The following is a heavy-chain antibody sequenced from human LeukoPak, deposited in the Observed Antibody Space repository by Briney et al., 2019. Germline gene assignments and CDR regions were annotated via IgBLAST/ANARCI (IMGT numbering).Heavy chain of an antibody. D-gene: IGHD3-3*01. CDR2: INPSVGST. CDR1: GYTFTSYF. CDR3: WRPAFGVAAGSDF. V-gene: IGHV1-46*01. J-gene: IGHJ4*02. Sequence: ASVKVSCKASGYTFTSYFILWVRQAPGLGFEWIGVINPSVGSTTYAQKFQGRVTMTRDTSTSTVYMELSSLKSEDTAVYYCWRPAFGVAAGSDFWGRGTLVTVSS.